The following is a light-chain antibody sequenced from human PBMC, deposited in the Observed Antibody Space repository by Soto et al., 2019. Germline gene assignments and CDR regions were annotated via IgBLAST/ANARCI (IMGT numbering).Light chain of an antibody. V-gene: IGKV3-11*01. Sequence: EIVLTQSPATLSLSPGERATSSCRASQSVGTCLAWYQQKPGQAPRLLIYDVSSRAPGIPARFSGSGSGTDFTLTISSLEPEDFAVYYCQQCNNWPPITFGQGTRLEIK. J-gene: IGKJ5*01. CDR1: QSVGTC. CDR2: DVS. CDR3: QQCNNWPPIT.